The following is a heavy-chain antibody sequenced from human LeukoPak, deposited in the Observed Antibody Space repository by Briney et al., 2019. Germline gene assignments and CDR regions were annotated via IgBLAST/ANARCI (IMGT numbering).Heavy chain of an antibody. CDR3: ARKDSGSDAFDI. V-gene: IGHV4-30-2*01. CDR2: IYHSGST. CDR1: GGSISSGGYS. D-gene: IGHD5-12*01. Sequence: TLSLTCAVSGGSISSGGYSWSWIRQPPGKGLEWIGYIYHSGSTYYNPPLKSRVTISVDRSKNQFSLKLSSVTAADTAVYYCARKDSGSDAFDIWGQGTMVTVSS. J-gene: IGHJ3*02.